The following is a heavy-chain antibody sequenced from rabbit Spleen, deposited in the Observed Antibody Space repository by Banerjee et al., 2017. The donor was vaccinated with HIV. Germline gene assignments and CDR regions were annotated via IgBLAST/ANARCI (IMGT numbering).Heavy chain of an antibody. CDR2: IYSGSSGST. Sequence: ELVESGGGLVQPGESLKLSCKASGIDFSSYGISWVRQAPGKGLECGACIYSGSSGSTYSATWAKGRFSISKTSSTTVTLQMTTLTAADTATYFCARDTGTSFSTYGMDLWGPGTLVT. CDR1: GIDFSSYG. J-gene: IGHJ6*01. V-gene: IGHV1S45*01. CDR3: ARDTGTSFSTYGMDL. D-gene: IGHD8-1*01.